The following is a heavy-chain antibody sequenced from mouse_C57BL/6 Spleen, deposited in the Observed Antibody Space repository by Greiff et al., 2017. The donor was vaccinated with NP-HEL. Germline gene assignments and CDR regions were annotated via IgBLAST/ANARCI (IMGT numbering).Heavy chain of an antibody. Sequence: VQLQQSGAELVRPGTSVKVSCKASGYAFTNYLIEWVKQRPGQGLEWIGVINPGSGGTNYNEKFKGKATLTADKSSSPAYMQLIILTSEDSAVYFCASWLLDYGYDKGYFDYWGQGTTLTVSS. D-gene: IGHD2-2*01. J-gene: IGHJ2*01. V-gene: IGHV1-54*01. CDR3: ASWLLDYGYDKGYFDY. CDR2: INPGSGGT. CDR1: GYAFTNYL.